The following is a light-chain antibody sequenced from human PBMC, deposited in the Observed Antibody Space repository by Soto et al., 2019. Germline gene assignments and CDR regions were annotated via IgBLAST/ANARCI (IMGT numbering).Light chain of an antibody. J-gene: IGKJ2*01. Sequence: DVQMTQSPSRLSASVGDRVAITCRASQSISTYLNWYQQKPGKAPKLLIYTASNLQSGVPSRFSGSGSGTDFTLTISSLQPEDFATYYCQQSYTTPLYTFGQGTKVDIK. CDR2: TAS. CDR3: QQSYTTPLYT. V-gene: IGKV1-39*01. CDR1: QSISTY.